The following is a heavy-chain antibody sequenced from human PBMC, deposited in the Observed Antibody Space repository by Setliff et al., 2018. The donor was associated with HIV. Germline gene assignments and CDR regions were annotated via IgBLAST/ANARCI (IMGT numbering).Heavy chain of an antibody. D-gene: IGHD3-22*01. Sequence: SETLSLTCAVYGGSFSAYYWTWIRQPPGKGPEWIGEINHSGSTNYNPSLKSRVTISVDTSKNQFSLKLRSVTAADTAIYYCARSDLDNGSGYFDYYSYYMDVWGRGTTVTVSS. J-gene: IGHJ6*03. V-gene: IGHV4-34*01. CDR3: ARSDLDNGSGYFDYYSYYMDV. CDR2: INHSGST. CDR1: GGSFSAYY.